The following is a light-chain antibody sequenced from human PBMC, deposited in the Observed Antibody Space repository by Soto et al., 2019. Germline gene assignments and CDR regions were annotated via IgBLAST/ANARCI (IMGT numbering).Light chain of an antibody. V-gene: IGKV3-20*01. CDR1: RAVTSNF. CDR3: QQYGVSQNT. Sequence: ESVLTQSPGTLSSSPGERATLSCRASRAVTSNFLAWYQQKPGQAPRLLIYAASSRATGIPDRFSGSGSGTDFTLTISRLEPEDFAVYYCQQYGVSQNTFGQGTKLETK. J-gene: IGKJ2*01. CDR2: AAS.